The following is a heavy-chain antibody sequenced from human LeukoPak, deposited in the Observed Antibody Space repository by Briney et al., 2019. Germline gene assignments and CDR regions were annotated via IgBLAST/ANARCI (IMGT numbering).Heavy chain of an antibody. V-gene: IGHV1-2*02. CDR3: ARASRYSSSLFDY. D-gene: IGHD6-6*01. Sequence: ASLKVSCKASGYTFTGYFMHWVRQAPGQGLEWMGWINPNSGDANYAQKFQGRVTMTRDTSISTAYMELSRLRSDDTAVYYCARASRYSSSLFDYWGQGTLVTVSS. CDR2: INPNSGDA. J-gene: IGHJ4*02. CDR1: GYTFTGYF.